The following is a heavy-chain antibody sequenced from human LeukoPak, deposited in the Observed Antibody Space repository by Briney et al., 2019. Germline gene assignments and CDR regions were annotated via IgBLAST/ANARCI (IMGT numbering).Heavy chain of an antibody. J-gene: IGHJ5*02. CDR3: ARVEYGSRMIGFGA. CDR2: IYHSGSI. CDR1: GGSISSSNW. Sequence: PSETLSLTCAVSGGSISSSNWWSWVRQPPGKGLEWIGEIYHSGSINYNPSLKSRVTISVDKSKNQFSLKLSSVTAADAAVYFCARVEYGSRMIGFGAWGQGTLVTVSS. D-gene: IGHD3-10*01. V-gene: IGHV4-4*02.